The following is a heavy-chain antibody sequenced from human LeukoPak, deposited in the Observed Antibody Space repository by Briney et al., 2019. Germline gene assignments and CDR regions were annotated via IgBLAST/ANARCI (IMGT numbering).Heavy chain of an antibody. J-gene: IGHJ4*02. CDR1: GFTFSSYG. CDR3: ARQLELLEGEYYFDY. D-gene: IGHD1-7*01. Sequence: PGGSLRLSCAASGFTFSSYGMHWVRQAPGKGLEWVAVIWYDGSNKYYADSVKGRFTISRDNSKNTLYLQMNSLRAEDTAVYYCARQLELLEGEYYFDYWGQGTLVTVSS. V-gene: IGHV3-33*01. CDR2: IWYDGSNK.